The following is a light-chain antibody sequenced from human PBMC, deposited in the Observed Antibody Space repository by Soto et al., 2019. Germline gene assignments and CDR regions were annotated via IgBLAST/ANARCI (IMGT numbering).Light chain of an antibody. J-gene: IGKJ5*01. CDR3: QQYHSYAIT. CDR1: QSISSW. CDR2: DAS. Sequence: DIQMTQSPSTLSASVGYRVTITCRSSQSISSWLAWYQQKPGKAPKLLIYDASSLESGVPSRFSGSGSGTEFTLTISRLQPDDFATYYCQQYHSYAITFGQGTRLEIK. V-gene: IGKV1-5*01.